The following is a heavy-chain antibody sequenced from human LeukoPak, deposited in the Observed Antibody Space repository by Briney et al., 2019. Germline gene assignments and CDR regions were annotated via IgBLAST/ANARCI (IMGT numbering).Heavy chain of an antibody. V-gene: IGHV4-59*04. CDR2: IYYTGST. CDR1: GGSISSYY. CDR3: ARHSSSWSPGPDY. J-gene: IGHJ4*02. Sequence: SETLSLTCTVSGGSISSYYWSWIRQPPGKGLEWIGTIYYTGSTYYIPSLKSRLTISLDTSKGQFSLKLSSVTAADTAVYYCARHSSSWSPGPDYWGQGTLVTVSS. D-gene: IGHD6-13*01.